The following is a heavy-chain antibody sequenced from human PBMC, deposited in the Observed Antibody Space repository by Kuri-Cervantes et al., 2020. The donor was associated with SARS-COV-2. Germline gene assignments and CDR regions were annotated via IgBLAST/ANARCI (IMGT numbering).Heavy chain of an antibody. CDR3: ARQAYCGGDCYSWFDP. J-gene: IGHJ5*02. D-gene: IGHD2-21*01. Sequence: SETLSLTCTVSGGSISSSSYYWGWIRQPPGKGLEWIGSIYYSGSTYYNPFLKSRVTISVVTSKNQFSLELSSVTAADTAVYYCARQAYCGGDCYSWFDPWGQGTLVTVSS. CDR2: IYYSGST. V-gene: IGHV4-39*01. CDR1: GGSISSSSYY.